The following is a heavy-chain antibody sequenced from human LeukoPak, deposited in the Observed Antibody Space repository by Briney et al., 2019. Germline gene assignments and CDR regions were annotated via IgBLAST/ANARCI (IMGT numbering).Heavy chain of an antibody. D-gene: IGHD1-1*01. CDR3: ARELGSTGSSVY. V-gene: IGHV1-69*05. Sequence: ASVTVSFTASVGSFTTYIITWVRQAPGQGLGWVGRIVPVSGTTQYAQNFQGRVTITTDESASTAYMELNSLRPEDTAVYYCARELGSTGSSVYWGQGTLVTVSS. J-gene: IGHJ4*02. CDR1: VGSFTTYI. CDR2: IVPVSGTT.